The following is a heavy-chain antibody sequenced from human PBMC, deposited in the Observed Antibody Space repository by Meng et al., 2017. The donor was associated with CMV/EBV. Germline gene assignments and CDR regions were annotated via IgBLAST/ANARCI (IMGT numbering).Heavy chain of an antibody. CDR1: GFTFSNAW. Sequence: ESLKISCAASGFTFSNAWMSWVRQPPGKGLEWIGEIYHSGSTNYNPSLKSRVTISVDKSKNQFSLKLSSVTAADTAVYYCARKYYDFWSGYWGYGMDVWGQGTTVTVSS. J-gene: IGHJ6*02. V-gene: IGHV4/OR15-8*01. CDR2: IYHSGST. D-gene: IGHD3-3*01. CDR3: ARKYYDFWSGYWGYGMDV.